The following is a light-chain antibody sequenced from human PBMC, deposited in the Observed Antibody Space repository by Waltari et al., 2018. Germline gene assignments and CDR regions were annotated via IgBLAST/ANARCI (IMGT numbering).Light chain of an antibody. J-gene: IGKJ1*01. CDR1: QGIRND. CDR2: AAS. V-gene: IGKV1-6*01. CDR3: LQDYIYPWT. Sequence: AIQMTQSPSSLSASVGDSVTITCRASQGIRNDLGWYQQKPGKAPKVLIYAASSLQSGGPSRFSGSGSGTDFTLTISSLQPDDFATYYCLQDYIYPWTFGQGTKVEIK.